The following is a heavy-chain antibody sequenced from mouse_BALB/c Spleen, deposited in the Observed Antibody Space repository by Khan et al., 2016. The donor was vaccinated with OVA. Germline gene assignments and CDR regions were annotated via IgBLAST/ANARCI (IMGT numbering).Heavy chain of an antibody. V-gene: IGHV2-6-1*01. CDR1: GFSLTNYG. Sequence: QVQLKESGPGLVAPSQSLSITCTISGFSLTNYGIYWVRQPPGKGLEWLVVIWSDGSTTYYSALKSRLTITKDNSKSQVFLIMISIQTDDTAIYFCARQPYYHCNGIDYWGQGTSVTVSS. D-gene: IGHD2-4*01. J-gene: IGHJ4*01. CDR2: IWSDGST. CDR3: ARQPYYHCNGIDY.